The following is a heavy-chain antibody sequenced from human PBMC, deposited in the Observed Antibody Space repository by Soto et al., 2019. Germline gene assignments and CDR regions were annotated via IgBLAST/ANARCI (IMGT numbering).Heavy chain of an antibody. CDR1: GFTFSSYG. D-gene: IGHD4-17*01. CDR2: ISYDGSNK. V-gene: IGHV3-30*18. CDR3: AKGFDYGGKGPQFDY. J-gene: IGHJ4*02. Sequence: GGSLRLSCAASGFTFSSYGMHWVRQAPGKGLEWVAVISYDGSNKYYADSVKGRFTISRDNSKNTLYLQMNSLRAEDTAVYYCAKGFDYGGKGPQFDYWGQGTLVTVS.